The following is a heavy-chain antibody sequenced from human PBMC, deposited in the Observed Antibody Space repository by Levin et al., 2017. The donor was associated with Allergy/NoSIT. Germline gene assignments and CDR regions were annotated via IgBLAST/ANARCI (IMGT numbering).Heavy chain of an antibody. J-gene: IGHJ4*02. V-gene: IGHV3-23*01. D-gene: IGHD4-11*01. Sequence: GGSLRLSCAASGFTFSSYAMSWVRQAPGKGLEWVSAISGSGGSTYYADSVKGRFTISRDNSKNTLYLQMNSLRAEDTAVYYCARKGVRRTTVTTYDYWGQGTLVTVSS. CDR3: ARKGVRRTTVTTYDY. CDR2: ISGSGGST. CDR1: GFTFSSYA.